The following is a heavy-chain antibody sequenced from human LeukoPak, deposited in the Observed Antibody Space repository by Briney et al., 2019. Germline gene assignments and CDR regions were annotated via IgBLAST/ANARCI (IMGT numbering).Heavy chain of an antibody. CDR1: GFTFSSYA. D-gene: IGHD2-15*01. Sequence: PGRSLRLSCAASGFTFSSYAMHWVRQAPGKGLEWVAVISYDGSNKYYADSVKGRFTISRDNSKNTMYLQMKSLRAEDTAVYYCARSGYCSGGSCQTPYDAFDIWGQGTMVTVSS. CDR3: ARSGYCSGGSCQTPYDAFDI. V-gene: IGHV3-30*04. J-gene: IGHJ3*02. CDR2: ISYDGSNK.